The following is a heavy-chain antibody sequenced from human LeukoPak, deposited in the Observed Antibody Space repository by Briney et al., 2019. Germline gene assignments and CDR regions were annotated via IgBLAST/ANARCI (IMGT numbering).Heavy chain of an antibody. CDR1: GYTFTSYA. CDR2: INAGNGNT. V-gene: IGHV1-3*01. D-gene: IGHD5-24*01. CDR3: ARDEMATIGEAFDI. J-gene: IGHJ3*02. Sequence: GASVKVSCKASGYTFTSYAMHWVRQAPGQRLEWMGWINAGNGNTKYSQKFQGRVTITRDTSASTAYMELSSLRSDDTAVYYCARDEMATIGEAFDIWGQGTMVTVSS.